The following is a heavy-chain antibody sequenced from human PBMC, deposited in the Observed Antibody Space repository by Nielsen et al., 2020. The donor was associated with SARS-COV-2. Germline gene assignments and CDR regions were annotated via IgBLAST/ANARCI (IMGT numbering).Heavy chain of an antibody. CDR1: GFTFSDYY. CDR3: AREGVYGAFDY. CDR2: ISSSSSTI. D-gene: IGHD4-17*01. V-gene: IGHV3-11*04. J-gene: IGHJ4*02. Sequence: GESLKISCAASGFTFSDYYMSWIRQAPGKGLEWVSYISSSSSTIYYADSVKGRFTISRDNAKNSLYLQMNSLRAEDTAVYYCAREGVYGAFDYWGQGTLVTVSS.